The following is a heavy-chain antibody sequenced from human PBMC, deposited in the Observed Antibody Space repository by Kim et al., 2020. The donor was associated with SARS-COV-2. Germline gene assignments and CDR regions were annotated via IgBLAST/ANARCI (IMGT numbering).Heavy chain of an antibody. Sequence: ADSVQGRFTISRDNSKNTLYLQMNSVRAEDTAVSYCARVEISYYYYGMDVWGQGTTVTVSS. V-gene: IGHV3-30*07. D-gene: IGHD1-1*01. J-gene: IGHJ6*02. CDR3: ARVEISYYYYGMDV.